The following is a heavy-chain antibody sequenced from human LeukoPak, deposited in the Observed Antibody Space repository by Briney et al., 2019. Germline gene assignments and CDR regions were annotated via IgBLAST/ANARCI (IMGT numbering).Heavy chain of an antibody. Sequence: SETLSLTCTVSGGSISSYYWSWIRQPPGKGLEWIGYIYYSGSTNYNPSLKSRVTISVDTSKNQFSLKLSSVTAADTAVYYCARDPNYYDSSGYSSSHFDYWGQGTLVTVSS. J-gene: IGHJ4*02. CDR1: GGSISSYY. V-gene: IGHV4-59*01. CDR2: IYYSGST. D-gene: IGHD3-22*01. CDR3: ARDPNYYDSSGYSSSHFDY.